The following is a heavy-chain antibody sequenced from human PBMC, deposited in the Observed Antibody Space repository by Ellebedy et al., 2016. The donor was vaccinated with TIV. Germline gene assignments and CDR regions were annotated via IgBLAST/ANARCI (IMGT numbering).Heavy chain of an antibody. Sequence: GESLKISCAASGFSFNSYWMSWVRQAPGKGLEWVANINQGGSVKYYVDSVRGRFTISRDNAKNSLFLQMNSLRAEDTAVYYGATDGSYGDYRSPAHGFVFWGEGTMVSVAS. CDR1: GFSFNSYW. CDR2: INQGGSVK. CDR3: ATDGSYGDYRSPAHGFVF. J-gene: IGHJ3*01. D-gene: IGHD3-10*01. V-gene: IGHV3-7*01.